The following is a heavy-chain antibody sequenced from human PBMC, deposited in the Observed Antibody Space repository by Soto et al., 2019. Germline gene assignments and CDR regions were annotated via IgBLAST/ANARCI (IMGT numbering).Heavy chain of an antibody. V-gene: IGHV1-8*01. Sequence: ASVKGSCKASGYRFTSYDINWVRQDTGQGLEWMGWMNPNSGNTGYAQKFQGRVTMTRNTSISTAYMELSSLTSEDTAVYYCARCFGDYVDYYQTYMDVWGKGTTVTVSS. D-gene: IGHD4-17*01. J-gene: IGHJ6*03. CDR1: GYRFTSYD. CDR2: MNPNSGNT. CDR3: ARCFGDYVDYYQTYMDV.